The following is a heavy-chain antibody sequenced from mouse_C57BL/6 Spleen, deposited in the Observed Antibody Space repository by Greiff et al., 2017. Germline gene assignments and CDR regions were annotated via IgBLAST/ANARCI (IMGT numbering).Heavy chain of an antibody. Sequence: QVQLQQSGPGLVQPSQSLSITCTVSGFSLTSYGVHWVRQSPGKGLEWLGVIWSGGSTDKYAAYIYSLSISKDNSTSQVFFKMNSLQADDTAIYYCARNRLTGVFDYWGQGTSLTVSS. CDR2: IWSGGST. V-gene: IGHV2-2*01. D-gene: IGHD4-1*01. J-gene: IGHJ2*02. CDR1: GFSLTSYG. CDR3: ARNRLTGVFDY.